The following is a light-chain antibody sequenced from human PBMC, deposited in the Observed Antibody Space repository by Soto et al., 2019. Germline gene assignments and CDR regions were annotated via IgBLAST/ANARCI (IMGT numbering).Light chain of an antibody. J-gene: IGKJ2*01. CDR3: QHLNDYRYT. CDR2: AAS. V-gene: IGKV1-9*01. Sequence: DIQLTQSPSFLSASVGDRVTITCRASQAISSSLAWYQHKPGKAPKLLIYAASTLQKGVPSSFSGSGSGTEFTLTISSLQPEDFATYYCQHLNDYRYTFGQGTKVEIK. CDR1: QAISSS.